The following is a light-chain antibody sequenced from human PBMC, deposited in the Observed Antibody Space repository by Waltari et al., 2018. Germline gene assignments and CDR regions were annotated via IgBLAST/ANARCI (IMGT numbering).Light chain of an antibody. CDR1: GSNIGAGYD. J-gene: IGLJ2*01. CDR2: GFN. V-gene: IGLV1-40*01. Sequence: QSVLTQPPSVSGAPGQRVTISCTGSGSNIGAGYDTHWYQQLPGKATRLLSYGFNTRPFWVPERFFGSQSGTSASLAITGLQAGDEGDYYCQSYDTSLSVVFGGGTKLTVL. CDR3: QSYDTSLSVV.